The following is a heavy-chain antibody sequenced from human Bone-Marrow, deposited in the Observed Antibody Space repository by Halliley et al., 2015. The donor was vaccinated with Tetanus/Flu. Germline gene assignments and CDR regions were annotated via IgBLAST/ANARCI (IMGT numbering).Heavy chain of an antibody. CDR1: GFSFTNYW. D-gene: IGHD1-26*01. Sequence: MQLVQSGSVLKKPGESLRISCKVSGFSFTNYWISWVRQVPGKGLEWMGVIYPGDFDTRYSESFQGRITISADRSISTTYLQWGSLRPSDTAIYFCAKQGEVGSNYGLDVWGQGTTVTVSS. CDR2: IYPGDFDT. V-gene: IGHV5-51*01. CDR3: AKQGEVGSNYGLDV. J-gene: IGHJ6*02.